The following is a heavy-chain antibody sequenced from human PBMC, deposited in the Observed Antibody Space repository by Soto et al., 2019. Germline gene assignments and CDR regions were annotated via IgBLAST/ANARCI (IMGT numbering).Heavy chain of an antibody. CDR1: GFTFSSYG. CDR3: ARSDPAMIRYGMDV. Sequence: PGGSLRLSCAASGFTFSSYGMHWVRQAPGKGLEWVAVIWYDGSNKYYADSVKGRFTISRDNSKNTLYLQMNSLRAEDTAVYYCARSDPAMIRYGMDVWGQGTTDTVSS. CDR2: IWYDGSNK. V-gene: IGHV3-33*01. D-gene: IGHD5-18*01. J-gene: IGHJ6*02.